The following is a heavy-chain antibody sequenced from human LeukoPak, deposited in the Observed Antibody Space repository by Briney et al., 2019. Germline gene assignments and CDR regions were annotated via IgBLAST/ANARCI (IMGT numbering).Heavy chain of an antibody. CDR3: ARRSVAAAGPLYYYYGMDV. CDR1: GGTFSSYG. V-gene: IGHV1-69*13. CDR2: IIPILDTA. Sequence: SVTVSCKASGGTFSSYGLSWVRQAPGQGLEWMGAIIPILDTAHYAQKFQGRVTITADESTSTADMELSSLRSEDTAVYYCARRSVAAAGPLYYYYGMDVWGQGTTVTVSS. J-gene: IGHJ6*02. D-gene: IGHD6-13*01.